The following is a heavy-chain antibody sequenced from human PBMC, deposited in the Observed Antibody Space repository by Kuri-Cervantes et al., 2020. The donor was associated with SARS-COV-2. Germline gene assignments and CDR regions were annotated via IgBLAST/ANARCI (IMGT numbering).Heavy chain of an antibody. CDR1: GFTFSNAW. J-gene: IGHJ3*02. CDR2: IKSKTDGGTT. CDR3: TTYYDFWSGYYSSDAFDI. V-gene: IGHV3-15*01. Sequence: GGSLKLSCAASGFTFSNAWVSWVRQAPGKGLEWVGRIKSKTDGGTTDYAAPVKGRFTISRDDSKNTLYLQMNSLNTEDTAVYYCTTYYDFWSGYYSSDAFDIWDQGTMVTVSS. D-gene: IGHD3-3*01.